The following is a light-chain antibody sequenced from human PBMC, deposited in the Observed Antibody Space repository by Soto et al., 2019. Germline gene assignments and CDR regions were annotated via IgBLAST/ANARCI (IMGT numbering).Light chain of an antibody. CDR3: HQRYDWPIT. V-gene: IGKV3-11*01. J-gene: IGKJ5*01. Sequence: EIVMTQSPATLSLSPGERATLSCRANQSISNYLAWYQQRPGQAPRLLIYGASKRATGIPARFSGSGSGTDFTLTISSLEPEDFAVYYCHQRYDWPITFGQGTRLEIK. CDR2: GAS. CDR1: QSISNY.